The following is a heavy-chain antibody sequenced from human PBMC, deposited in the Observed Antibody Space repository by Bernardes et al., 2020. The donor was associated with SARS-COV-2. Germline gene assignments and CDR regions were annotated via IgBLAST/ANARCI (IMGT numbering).Heavy chain of an antibody. J-gene: IGHJ4*02. V-gene: IGHV4-39*01. CDR1: GGSISSSSHY. Sequence: SEPLSLTCTVSGGSISSSSHYWGWILQPPGKGLEWIGSIYYGGSTYYTPSLKSRVTISVDTSKNQFSLKLSSVTAADTAVYYCARVVGYNYGHFDYWGQGTLVTVSS. CDR3: ARVVGYNYGHFDY. CDR2: IYYGGST. D-gene: IGHD5-18*01.